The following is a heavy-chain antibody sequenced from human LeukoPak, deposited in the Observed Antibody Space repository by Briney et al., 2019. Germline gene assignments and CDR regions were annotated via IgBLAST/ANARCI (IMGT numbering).Heavy chain of an antibody. CDR1: GFTFSYYE. V-gene: IGHV3-48*03. D-gene: IGHD6-13*01. Sequence: PGGSLRLSCAASGFTFSYYEMNWVRQAPGKGLAWVSYISNSGATIYYADSVKGRFTISRDNAKSSLFLQMNSLRAEDTGVYYCARATFSSSGHSYWGQGTLVTVSS. J-gene: IGHJ4*02. CDR2: ISNSGATI. CDR3: ARATFSSSGHSY.